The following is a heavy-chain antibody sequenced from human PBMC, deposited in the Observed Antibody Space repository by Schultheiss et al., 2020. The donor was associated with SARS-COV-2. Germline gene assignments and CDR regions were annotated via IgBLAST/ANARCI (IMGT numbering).Heavy chain of an antibody. CDR3: AKDLSSGSFDY. D-gene: IGHD1-26*01. CDR1: GFTFSSYS. Sequence: GESLKISCAASGFTFSSYSMNWVRQAPGKGLEWVSSISSSSSYIYYADSVKGRFTISRDNAKNSLYLQMNSLRAEDTAVYYCAKDLSSGSFDYWGQGTLVTVSS. V-gene: IGHV3-21*01. J-gene: IGHJ4*02. CDR2: ISSSSSYI.